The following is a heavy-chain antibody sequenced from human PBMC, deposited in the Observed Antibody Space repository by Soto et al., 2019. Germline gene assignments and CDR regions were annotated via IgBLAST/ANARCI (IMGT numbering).Heavy chain of an antibody. D-gene: IGHD1-26*01. CDR2: IYHSGST. V-gene: IGHV4-38-2*02. Sequence: SETLSLTCAVSGYSISSGYYWGWIRQPPGKGLEWIGGIYHSGSTYYNPSLKSRVTISVDTSKNQFSLKLSSVTAADTAVYYCARERPESGSYYYYYGMDVWGQGTTVTVSS. CDR1: GYSISSGYY. J-gene: IGHJ6*02. CDR3: ARERPESGSYYYYYGMDV.